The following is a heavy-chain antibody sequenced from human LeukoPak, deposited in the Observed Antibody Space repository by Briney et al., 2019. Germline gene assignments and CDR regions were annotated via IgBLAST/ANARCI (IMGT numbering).Heavy chain of an antibody. J-gene: IGHJ6*03. D-gene: IGHD3-9*01. V-gene: IGHV4-39*01. CDR3: ARIPNYDILTGYRSFYYYYYMDV. CDR2: IYYSGST. CDR1: GGSISSSSYY. Sequence: PSETLSLTCTVSGGSISSSSYYWGWIRQPPGKGLEWIGSIYYSGSTYYNPSLKSRFTISVDTSKNQFSLKLSSVTAADTAVYYCARIPNYDILTGYRSFYYYYYMDVWGKGTTVTVSS.